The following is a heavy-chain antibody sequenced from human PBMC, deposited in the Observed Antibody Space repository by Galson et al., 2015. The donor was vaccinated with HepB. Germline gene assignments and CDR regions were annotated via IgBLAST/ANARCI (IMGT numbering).Heavy chain of an antibody. CDR2: IIPILGIA. CDR3: AREPPPLRGGPDWYFDL. J-gene: IGHJ2*01. Sequence: SVKVSCKASGGTFSSYTISWVRQAPGQGLEWMGRIIPILGIANYAQKFQGRVTITADKSTSTAYMELSSLRSEDTAVYYCAREPPPLRGGPDWYFDLWGRGTLVTVSS. D-gene: IGHD1-14*01. V-gene: IGHV1-69*02. CDR1: GGTFSSYT.